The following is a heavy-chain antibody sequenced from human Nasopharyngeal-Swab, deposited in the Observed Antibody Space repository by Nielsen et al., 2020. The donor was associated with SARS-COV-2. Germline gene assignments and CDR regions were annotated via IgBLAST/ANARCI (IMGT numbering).Heavy chain of an antibody. J-gene: IGHJ5*02. CDR1: GCTFSDNY. V-gene: IGHV1-69*13. CDR2: IIPIFGTA. Sequence: SEKVTCKASGCTFSDNYRHWVRQAPGQGLEWMGGIIPIFGTANYAQKFQGRVTITADESTSTAYMELSSLRSEDTAVYYCARLKHPWGQGTLVTVSS. CDR3: ARLKHP.